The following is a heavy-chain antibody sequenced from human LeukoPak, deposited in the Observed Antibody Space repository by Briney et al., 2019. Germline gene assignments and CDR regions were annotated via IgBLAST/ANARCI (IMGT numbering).Heavy chain of an antibody. Sequence: PSETLSLTCTVSGGSISSYYWSWIRQPPGKGLEWIGYIYYSGSTNYNPSLKSRVTISLDTSKNQFSLKLSSVTAADTAVYYCARDGEELHNWFAPWGQGTLVTVSS. J-gene: IGHJ5*02. CDR1: GGSISSYY. V-gene: IGHV4-59*01. D-gene: IGHD1-7*01. CDR2: IYYSGST. CDR3: ARDGEELHNWFAP.